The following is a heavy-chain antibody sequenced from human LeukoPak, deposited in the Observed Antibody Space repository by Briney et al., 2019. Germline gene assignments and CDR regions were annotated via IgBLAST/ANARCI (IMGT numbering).Heavy chain of an antibody. CDR3: AKDWASAEYFQH. D-gene: IGHD3-16*01. V-gene: IGHV3-11*01. J-gene: IGHJ1*01. Sequence: GGSLRLSCAASGFTFSDYYMSWIRQAPGKGLEWVSYISSSGSTIYYADSVKGRFTISRDNSKNTLYLQMNSLRAEDTAVYYCAKDWASAEYFQHWGQGTLVTVSS. CDR1: GFTFSDYY. CDR2: ISSSGSTI.